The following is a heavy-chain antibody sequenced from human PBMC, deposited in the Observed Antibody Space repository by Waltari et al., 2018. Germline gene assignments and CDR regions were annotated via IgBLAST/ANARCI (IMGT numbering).Heavy chain of an antibody. CDR2: IYHSGST. J-gene: IGHJ5*02. V-gene: IGHV4-38-2*02. CDR3: ARNIVVVPAMFDP. Sequence: QVQLQESGPGLVKPSETLSLTCTVSGYSISSGYYWGWIRQPPGKGLEWIGSIYHSGSTYYNPPLKSRVTISVDTSKNQFSLKLSSVTAADTAVYYCARNIVVVPAMFDPWGQGTLVTVSS. D-gene: IGHD2-2*01. CDR1: GYSISSGYY.